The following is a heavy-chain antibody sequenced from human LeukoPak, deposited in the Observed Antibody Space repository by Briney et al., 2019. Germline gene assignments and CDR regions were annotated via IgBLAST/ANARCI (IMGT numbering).Heavy chain of an antibody. CDR2: IYNSGST. CDR1: GGSISSYY. CDR3: ARQTAPVNFDY. V-gene: IGHV4-59*08. Sequence: SETLSLTCTISGGSISSYYWSWIRQSPGKGLEWIGYIYNSGSTNYNPSLKSRVTISVDTSKNQFSLKLSSVTAADTAVYFCARQTAPVNFDYWGQGTLVTVSS. D-gene: IGHD4-17*01. J-gene: IGHJ4*02.